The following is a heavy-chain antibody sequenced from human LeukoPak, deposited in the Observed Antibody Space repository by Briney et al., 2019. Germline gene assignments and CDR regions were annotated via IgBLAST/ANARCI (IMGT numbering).Heavy chain of an antibody. J-gene: IGHJ3*02. Sequence: GASVKVSCKASGYTFTSYYMHWVRQAPGQGLEWMGIINPSGGSTSYAQKFQGRVTMTEDTSTDTAYMELSSLRSEDTAVYYCATDRYCGGDCYSGNAFDIWGQGTMVTVSS. D-gene: IGHD2-21*02. CDR3: ATDRYCGGDCYSGNAFDI. V-gene: IGHV1-46*01. CDR2: INPSGGST. CDR1: GYTFTSYY.